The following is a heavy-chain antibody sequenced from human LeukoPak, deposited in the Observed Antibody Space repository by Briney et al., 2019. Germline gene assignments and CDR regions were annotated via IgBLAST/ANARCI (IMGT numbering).Heavy chain of an antibody. Sequence: SQTLSLTCAISGDTVSSNSATWNWIRQSPSRGLEWLGRTYYRSKWYKYYAVSVKGRITINPDSSKNQFSLQLNSVTPEDTAVYYCARGPSYFQHWGQGTLVTVSS. J-gene: IGHJ1*01. V-gene: IGHV6-1*01. CDR1: GDTVSSNSAT. CDR2: TYYRSKWYK. CDR3: ARGPSYFQH.